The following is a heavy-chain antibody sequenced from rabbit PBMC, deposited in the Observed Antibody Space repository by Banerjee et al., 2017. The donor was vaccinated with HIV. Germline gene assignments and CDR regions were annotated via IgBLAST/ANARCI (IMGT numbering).Heavy chain of an antibody. CDR2: IYPAAGAT. J-gene: IGHJ4*01. Sequence: QEQLEESGGGLVKPGGTLTLTCKASGIDFSSSYWICWVRQAPGKGLEWIGCIYPAAGATDYASWVNGRLTISLDNAQNTVFLQMTSLTAADTATYFCARGLVAGVLDLWGQGTLVTVS. CDR3: ARGLVAGVLDL. D-gene: IGHD3-3*01. CDR1: GIDFSSSYW. V-gene: IGHV1S43*01.